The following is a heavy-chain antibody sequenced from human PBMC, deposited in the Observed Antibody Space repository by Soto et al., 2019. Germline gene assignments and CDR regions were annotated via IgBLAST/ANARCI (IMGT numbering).Heavy chain of an antibody. CDR2: IYHSGST. Sequence: QLQLQESGSGLVKPSQTLSLTSAVSGGSISSGGYSWSWIRQPPGKGLEWIGYIYHSGSTYYNPSLKSRVTISVDRSKNQFALKLSSVTAADTAVYYCARAQTTVTSYEYWGQGTLVTVSS. D-gene: IGHD4-17*01. V-gene: IGHV4-30-2*01. J-gene: IGHJ4*02. CDR3: ARAQTTVTSYEY. CDR1: GGSISSGGYS.